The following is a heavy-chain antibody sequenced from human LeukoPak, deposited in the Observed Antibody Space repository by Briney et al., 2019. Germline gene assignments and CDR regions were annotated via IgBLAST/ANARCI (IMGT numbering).Heavy chain of an antibody. J-gene: IGHJ6*02. CDR3: ARGVMDISGYYRDYYYYGMDV. V-gene: IGHV3-53*04. D-gene: IGHD3-22*01. CDR1: GFTVSSTY. Sequence: GGSLRLSCAASGFTVSSTYISWVRQAPGKGLEWVSVIYSGTSTYYAASVKGRFTISRHNSKNTLYLQMNSLRAEDTAVYYCARGVMDISGYYRDYYYYGMDVWGQGTTVTVSS. CDR2: IYSGTST.